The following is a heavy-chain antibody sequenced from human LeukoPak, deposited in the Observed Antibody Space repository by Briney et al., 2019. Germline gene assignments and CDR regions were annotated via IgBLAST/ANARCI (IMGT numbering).Heavy chain of an antibody. Sequence: GGSLRLSCAASGFTFSSYAMHWVRQAPGKGLEYVSAISSNGGSTYYANSVKGRFTISRDNSKNTLYLQMGSLRAEDMAVYYCARGPPEYDYGDTPPDYSGHGTLVTVSP. CDR3: ARGPPEYDYGDTPPDY. D-gene: IGHD4-17*01. V-gene: IGHV3-64*01. CDR1: GFTFSSYA. CDR2: ISSNGGST. J-gene: IGHJ4*01.